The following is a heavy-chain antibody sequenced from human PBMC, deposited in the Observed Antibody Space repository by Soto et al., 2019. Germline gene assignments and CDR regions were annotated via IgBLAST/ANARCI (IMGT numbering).Heavy chain of an antibody. J-gene: IGHJ4*02. CDR2: IIPIFVTA. CDR3: ARAPCSGGSCYSH. CDR1: GGTFSSYA. V-gene: IGHV1-69*01. D-gene: IGHD2-15*01. Sequence: QVQLVQSGAEVKKPGSSVKVSCKASGGTFSSYAISWVRQAPGQGLEWTGGIIPIFVTANYAQKFQGRVTITADEATSTAYMELSRLRSEDTAVYYCARAPCSGGSCYSHWGQGTLVTVSS.